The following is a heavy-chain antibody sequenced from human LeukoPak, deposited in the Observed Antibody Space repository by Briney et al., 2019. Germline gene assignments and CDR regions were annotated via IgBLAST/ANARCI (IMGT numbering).Heavy chain of an antibody. CDR2: IYYSGST. CDR3: ARVPFSKYSYGQRVAFDI. D-gene: IGHD5-18*01. V-gene: IGHV4-59*01. J-gene: IGHJ3*02. Sequence: PSETLSLTCTVSGGSISSYYWSWIRQPPGKGLEWIGYIYYSGSTNYNPSLKSRVTISVDTSKNQFSLKLSSVTAADTAVYYCARVPFSKYSYGQRVAFDIWGQGTMVTVSS. CDR1: GGSISSYY.